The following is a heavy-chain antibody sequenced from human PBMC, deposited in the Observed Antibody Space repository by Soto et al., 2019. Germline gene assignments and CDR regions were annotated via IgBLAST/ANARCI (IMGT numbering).Heavy chain of an antibody. CDR2: IIPILGIT. CDR3: ASPKPRRGSGLLFDY. Sequence: QVQLVQSGAEVKKPGSSVKVSCKASGGTFSSYTISWVRQAPGQGLEWMGRIIPILGITNYAQKFQGRVTIDADKSTSTAYMELSSLRSEDTAVYYCASPKPRRGSGLLFDYWGQGTLVTVSS. CDR1: GGTFSSYT. D-gene: IGHD3-10*01. V-gene: IGHV1-69*02. J-gene: IGHJ4*02.